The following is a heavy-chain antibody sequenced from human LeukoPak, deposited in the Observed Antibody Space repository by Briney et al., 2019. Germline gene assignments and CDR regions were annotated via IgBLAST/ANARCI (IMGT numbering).Heavy chain of an antibody. D-gene: IGHD4-17*01. CDR1: GFTFNNYW. Sequence: GGSLRLSCAASGFTFNNYWMSWVRQAPGKGLEWVANINQHGSQKFCVDSVKGRFTISRDNTKNSLYLQMNSLKAEDTAVYYCARGDFSDYGNYVDAFDIWGQGTMVTVSS. J-gene: IGHJ3*02. CDR2: INQHGSQK. V-gene: IGHV3-7*01. CDR3: ARGDFSDYGNYVDAFDI.